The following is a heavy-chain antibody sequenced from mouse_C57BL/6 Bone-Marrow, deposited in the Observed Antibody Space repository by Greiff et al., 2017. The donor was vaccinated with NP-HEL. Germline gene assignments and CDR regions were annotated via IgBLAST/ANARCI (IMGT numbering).Heavy chain of an antibody. D-gene: IGHD1-1*01. J-gene: IGHJ1*03. Sequence: QVQLQQSGAELVRPGASVTLSCKASGYTFTDYEMHWVKQTPVHGLEWIGAIDPETGGTAYNQKFKGKAILTADKSSSTAYMELRSLTSEDSAVYYCTRGTTTVVAMNYWYFDVWGTGTTVTVSS. V-gene: IGHV1-15*01. CDR2: IDPETGGT. CDR3: TRGTTTVVAMNYWYFDV. CDR1: GYTFTDYE.